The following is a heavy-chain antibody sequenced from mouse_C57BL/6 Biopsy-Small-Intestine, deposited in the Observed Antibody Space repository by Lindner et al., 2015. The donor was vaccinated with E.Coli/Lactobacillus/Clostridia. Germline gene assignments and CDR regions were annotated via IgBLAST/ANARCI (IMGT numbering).Heavy chain of an antibody. CDR3: ARDRVVVVPTAQDYYYALDV. V-gene: IGHV1-18*01. D-gene: IGHD2-1*01. Sequence: SVKVSCKTSGYTFTDYNIHWVRQAPGQGLEWLGWITPNSGGTNSAQKFQGRVTLTQDTSIGTAFMELSRLTSDDTAIYYCARDRVVVVPTAQDYYYALDVWGQGTTVTVSS. CDR2: ITPNSGGT. CDR1: GYTFTDYN. J-gene: IGHJ1*01.